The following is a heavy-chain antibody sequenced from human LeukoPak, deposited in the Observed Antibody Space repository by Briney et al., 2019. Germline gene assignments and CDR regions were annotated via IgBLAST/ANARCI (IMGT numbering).Heavy chain of an antibody. CDR1: GFTFDDYA. CDR3: AKDSHVDTAMVTMDY. J-gene: IGHJ4*02. CDR2: ISWNSGSI. D-gene: IGHD5-18*01. Sequence: PGRSLRLSCAASGFTFDDYAMHWVRQAPGKGLEWVSGISWNSGSIGYADSVKGRSTISRDNAKNSLYLQMNSLRAEDTALYYCAKDSHVDTAMVTMDYWGQGTLVTVSS. V-gene: IGHV3-9*01.